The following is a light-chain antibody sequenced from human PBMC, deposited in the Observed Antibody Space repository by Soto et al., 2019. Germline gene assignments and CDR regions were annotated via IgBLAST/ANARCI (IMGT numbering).Light chain of an antibody. Sequence: QSALTQPRSVSGSPGQSVTISCTGTSGDVGTYNLVSWYQQHPGKAPKLMIYEGSKRPSGVSDRFSGSKSGIAASLTISGLQPDDEAEYYCCSYAGASTYVVFGGGTKLTVL. CDR3: CSYAGASTYVV. J-gene: IGLJ2*01. V-gene: IGLV2-23*01. CDR2: EGS. CDR1: SGDVGTYNL.